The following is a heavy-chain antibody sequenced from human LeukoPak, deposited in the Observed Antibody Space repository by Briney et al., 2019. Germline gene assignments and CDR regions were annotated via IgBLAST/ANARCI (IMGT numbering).Heavy chain of an antibody. V-gene: IGHV4-61*02. CDR2: IYTSGST. CDR1: GGSISSGSYY. D-gene: IGHD6-19*01. J-gene: IGHJ6*03. Sequence: ASETLSLTCTVSGGSISSGSYYWSWIRQPAGKGLEWIGRIYTSGSTNYNPSLKSRVTISVDTSKNQFSLKLSSVTAADTAVYYCARANSSGWSRFDYYYYMDVWGKGTTVTISS. CDR3: ARANSSGWSRFDYYYYMDV.